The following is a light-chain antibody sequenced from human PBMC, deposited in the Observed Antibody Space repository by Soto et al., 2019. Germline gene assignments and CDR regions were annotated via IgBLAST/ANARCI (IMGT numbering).Light chain of an antibody. CDR3: QQYNNWPWT. V-gene: IGKV3-15*01. Sequence: ILMTQSPATLSVSPGERATLSCRASQSVSSDLVWYQQKPGQAPRLLIYGASTRATGIPARFSGSGSGTEFTLTISSLQSEDFAVYYCQQYNNWPWTFGQGTKVDI. J-gene: IGKJ1*01. CDR1: QSVSSD. CDR2: GAS.